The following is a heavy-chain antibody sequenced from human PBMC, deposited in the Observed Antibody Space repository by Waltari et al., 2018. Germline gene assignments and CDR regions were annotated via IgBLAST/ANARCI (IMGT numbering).Heavy chain of an antibody. CDR2: MDYSGRT. D-gene: IGHD3-3*01. CDR3: AKETSGAIFAATKGPFDI. Sequence: QLQLQESGPGLVKPPETLSLTCTVSGGSLSSSSYYWGWIRQPPEKGLEWVASMDYSGRTYYNPSLKSRVTISVDTSKNQFSLEVRSVTAADTAVYYCAKETSGAIFAATKGPFDIWGQGTMVTVSS. J-gene: IGHJ3*02. V-gene: IGHV4-39*07. CDR1: GGSLSSSSYY.